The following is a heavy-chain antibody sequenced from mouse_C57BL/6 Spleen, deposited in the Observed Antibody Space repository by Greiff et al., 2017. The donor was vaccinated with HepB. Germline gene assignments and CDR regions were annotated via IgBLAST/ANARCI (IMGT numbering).Heavy chain of an antibody. CDR2: IDPETGGT. D-gene: IGHD3-3*01. CDR3: TGEGGFAY. J-gene: IGHJ3*01. V-gene: IGHV1-15*01. CDR1: GYTFTDYE. Sequence: QVQLQQSGAELVRPGASVTLSCKASGYTFTDYEMHWVKQTPVHGLEWIGAIDPETGGTAYNQKFKGKTILTADKSSSTAYMELRSLTSEDSAVYYCTGEGGFAYWGQGTLVTVSA.